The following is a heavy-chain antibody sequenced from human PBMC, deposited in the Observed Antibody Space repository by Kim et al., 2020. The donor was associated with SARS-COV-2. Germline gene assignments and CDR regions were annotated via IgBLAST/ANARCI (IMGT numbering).Heavy chain of an antibody. CDR2: FDPEDGET. D-gene: IGHD3-16*01. J-gene: IGHJ4*02. V-gene: IGHV1-24*01. CDR1: GYTLTELS. CDR3: ATVGVADPMITFGGVPYYFDY. Sequence: ASVKVSCKVSGYTLTELSMHWVRQAPGKGLEWMGGFDPEDGETIYAQKFQGRVTMTEDTSTDTAYMELSSLRSEDTAVYYCATVGVADPMITFGGVPYYFDYWGQGTLVTVSS.